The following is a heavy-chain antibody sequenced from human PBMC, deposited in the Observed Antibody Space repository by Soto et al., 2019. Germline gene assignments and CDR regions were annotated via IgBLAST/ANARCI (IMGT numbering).Heavy chain of an antibody. Sequence: SETLSLTCTVSGGSIRNGNYYWSWIRQLPGKGLEWIGNIYYIGTTSYNPSLKSRVIISIDTSKNQFSLELTSVLAADTAVYYCAKNETTRPWFDPWGQGTLVTVS. D-gene: IGHD1-1*01. CDR1: GGSIRNGNYY. V-gene: IGHV4-31*03. CDR3: AKNETTRPWFDP. J-gene: IGHJ5*02. CDR2: IYYIGTT.